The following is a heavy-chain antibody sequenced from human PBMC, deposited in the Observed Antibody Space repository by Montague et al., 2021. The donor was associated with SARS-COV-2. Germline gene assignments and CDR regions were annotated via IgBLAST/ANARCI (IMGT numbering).Heavy chain of an antibody. CDR3: ARGVRGDVMGNIFDQ. D-gene: IGHD3-10*01. J-gene: IGHJ4*02. CDR2: INHSGPT. CDR1: GGSISSSNW. V-gene: IGHV4-4*02. Sequence: SETLSLTCAVSGGSISSSNWWSWIRQPPGKGLEWIGEINHSGPTKYNPSLKSRVTISVDKPKNEFSLRLTSVTAADTAVYYCARGVRGDVMGNIFDQWGQGTLVTVSS.